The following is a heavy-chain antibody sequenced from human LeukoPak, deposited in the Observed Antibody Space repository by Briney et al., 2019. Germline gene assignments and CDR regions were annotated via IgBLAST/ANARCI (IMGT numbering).Heavy chain of an antibody. CDR3: ARDRKIFGVVITEFDY. Sequence: GGSLRLSCAASGFTFSSYSMNWVRQAPGKGLEWVSSISSSSSYIYYADSVKGRFTISRDNAKNSLYLQMNSLRAEDTAVYYCARDRKIFGVVITEFDYWGQGTLVTVSS. D-gene: IGHD3-3*01. J-gene: IGHJ4*02. V-gene: IGHV3-21*01. CDR1: GFTFSSYS. CDR2: ISSSSSYI.